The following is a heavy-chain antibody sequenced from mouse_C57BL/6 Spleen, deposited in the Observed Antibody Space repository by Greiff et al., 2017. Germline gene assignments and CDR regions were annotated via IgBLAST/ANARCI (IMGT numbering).Heavy chain of an antibody. D-gene: IGHD1-1*01. V-gene: IGHV1-55*01. CDR1: GYTFTSYW. CDR2: IYPGSGST. Sequence: VQLQQSGAELVKPGASVKMSCKASGYTFTSYWITWVKQRPGQGLEWIGDIYPGSGSTNYNEKFKSKATLTVDTSSSTAYRQLSSLTSEDSAVYYCARHGSDYFDYWGQGTTLTVSS. J-gene: IGHJ2*01. CDR3: ARHGSDYFDY.